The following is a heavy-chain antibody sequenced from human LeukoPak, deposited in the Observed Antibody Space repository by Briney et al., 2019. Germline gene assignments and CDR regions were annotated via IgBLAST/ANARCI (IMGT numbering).Heavy chain of an antibody. V-gene: IGHV3-23*01. CDR1: GFTFSSYA. D-gene: IGHD4-11*01. Sequence: PGGSLRLSCAASGFTFSSYAMSWARQAPGKGLEWVSAISGSGGSTYYADSVKGRFTISRDNSKNTLYLQMNSLRAEDTAVYYCAKDLTVTTPIPNRFDPWGQGTLVTVSS. CDR2: ISGSGGST. CDR3: AKDLTVTTPIPNRFDP. J-gene: IGHJ5*02.